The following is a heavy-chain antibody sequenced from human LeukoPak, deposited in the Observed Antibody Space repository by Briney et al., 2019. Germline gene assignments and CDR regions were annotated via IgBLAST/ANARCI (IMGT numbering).Heavy chain of an antibody. CDR1: GYSFTSYW. CDR3: ARPYEGPLDAFDI. V-gene: IGHV5-51*01. D-gene: IGHD5-12*01. Sequence: GESLQISCKGSGYSFTSYWIGWVRQMPGKGLEWMGIIYPGDSDTRYSPSFQGQVTISADKSISTAYLQWSSLKASDTAMYYCARPYEGPLDAFDIWGQGTMVTVSS. J-gene: IGHJ3*02. CDR2: IYPGDSDT.